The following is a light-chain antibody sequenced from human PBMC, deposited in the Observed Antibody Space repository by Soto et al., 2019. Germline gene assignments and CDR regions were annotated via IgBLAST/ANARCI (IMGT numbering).Light chain of an antibody. V-gene: IGKV3D-15*01. J-gene: IGKJ5*01. Sequence: EIVMTQSPATLSVSPGERATLSCRASETIRGLLAWYQQRPGQPPRLLIYDTSNRATGIPARFSCSGSGTDFTLTISGPLSFDLGVYYCHQRSLPPLTFAQLPRVDI. CDR3: HQRSLPPLT. CDR1: ETIRGL. CDR2: DTS.